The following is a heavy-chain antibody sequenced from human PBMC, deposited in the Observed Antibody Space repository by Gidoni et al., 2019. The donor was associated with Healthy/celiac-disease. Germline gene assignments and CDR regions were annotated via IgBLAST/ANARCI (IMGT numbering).Heavy chain of an antibody. CDR3: ARDLATYYDILTGSYGMDV. Sequence: EVQLVESGGGLVNPRGSLRLSCAASGFPFSSYSLTWVRQAPGKGLEWVSSISSSSSYIYDADSVKGGFTISRDNAKNSLYLQMNSLRAEDTAVYYWARDLATYYDILTGSYGMDVWGQGTTVTVSS. J-gene: IGHJ6*02. V-gene: IGHV3-21*01. CDR2: ISSSSSYI. D-gene: IGHD3-9*01. CDR1: GFPFSSYS.